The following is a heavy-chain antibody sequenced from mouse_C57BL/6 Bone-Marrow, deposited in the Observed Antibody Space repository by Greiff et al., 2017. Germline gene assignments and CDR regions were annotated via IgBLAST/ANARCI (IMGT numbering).Heavy chain of an antibody. Sequence: EVQVVESGGGLVQPGESLKLSCESNEYEFPSHDMSWVRKTPEKRLELVAAINSDGGSTYYPDTMERRFIISRDNTKKTLYLHMSSLWSEDTALYYCSRPTYRDYAMDYWGQGTSVTVSS. V-gene: IGHV5-2*01. D-gene: IGHD5-5*01. J-gene: IGHJ4*01. CDR3: SRPTYRDYAMDY. CDR1: EYEFPSHD. CDR2: INSDGGST.